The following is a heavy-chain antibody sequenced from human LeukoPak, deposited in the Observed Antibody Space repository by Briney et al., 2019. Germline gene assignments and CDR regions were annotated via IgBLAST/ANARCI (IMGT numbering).Heavy chain of an antibody. J-gene: IGHJ4*02. Sequence: ASVKVSCKTSGYTFTNYDISWVRQAPGQGLEWMGWISPFNGNVNYAQKIRGRVTMTTDTSTRTAYIELRSLVSDDTAVYYCARGAGWAAAGVSYFDYWGQGTLVTVSS. CDR2: ISPFNGNV. V-gene: IGHV1-18*01. D-gene: IGHD6-13*01. CDR3: ARGAGWAAAGVSYFDY. CDR1: GYTFTNYD.